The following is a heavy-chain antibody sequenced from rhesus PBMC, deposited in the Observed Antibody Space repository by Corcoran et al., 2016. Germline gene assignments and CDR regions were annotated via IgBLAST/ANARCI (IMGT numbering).Heavy chain of an antibody. CDR2: LYGSSCHT. Sequence: QVQLHESGPGLVKPSETLSRTCAVSGVSISDRYYWNWISQPPGMGLEVIGNLYGSSCHTHYPPSLMSPVTIPEATSQNQCPLKLTSVTAAGTAVYYCARRGEHCTDSGCYRDNRFDVWGPGVLVTVSS. CDR3: ARRGEHCTDSGCYRDNRFDV. D-gene: IGHD2-21*01. V-gene: IGHV4S7*01. J-gene: IGHJ5-1*01. CDR1: GVSISDRYY.